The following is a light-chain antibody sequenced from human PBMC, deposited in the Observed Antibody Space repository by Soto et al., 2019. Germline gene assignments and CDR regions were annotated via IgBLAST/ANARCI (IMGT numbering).Light chain of an antibody. CDR3: QTWATGIRV. J-gene: IGLJ3*02. V-gene: IGLV4-69*01. CDR1: GGHSSYA. Sequence: QPVLTQSPSASASLGASVKLTCTLSGGHSSYAIAWHQQQTEKGPRYLMNLNNDGSHTKGDGIPDRFSGSSSGAERYLTISSLQSEDEADYYCQTWATGIRVFGGGTKGTVL. CDR2: LNNDGSH.